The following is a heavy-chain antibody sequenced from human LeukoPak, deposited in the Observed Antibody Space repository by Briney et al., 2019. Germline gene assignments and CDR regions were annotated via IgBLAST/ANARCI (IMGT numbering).Heavy chain of an antibody. J-gene: IGHJ6*03. CDR2: THCSGSS. CDR3: ARCGRNNRGYYYMED. D-gene: IGHD2/OR15-2a*01. Sequence: PSETLSLTCTVSGGSISGYSWSWIRQPPGKGLEWIGYTHCSGSSNYNPSLKSRVTISVDTSKNQFSLKVSSVTAADTAVYYCARCGRNNRGYYYMEDWGKGTTVTVSS. CDR1: GGSISGYS. V-gene: IGHV4-59*01.